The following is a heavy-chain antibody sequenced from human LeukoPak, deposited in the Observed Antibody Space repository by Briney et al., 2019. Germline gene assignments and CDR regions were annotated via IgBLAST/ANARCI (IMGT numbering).Heavy chain of an antibody. CDR3: ARGQFRLSDYASSAFDY. CDR1: GFTFSNYA. V-gene: IGHV3-30*04. CDR2: ISYGGSNK. J-gene: IGHJ4*02. D-gene: IGHD3-22*01. Sequence: GRSLRLSCVASGFTFSNYAMHWVRQAPGKGLEWVAVISYGGSNKYYADSVKGRFTISRDNSKNTLYLQMISLRAEDTAVYYCARGQFRLSDYASSAFDYWGQGTLVTVSS.